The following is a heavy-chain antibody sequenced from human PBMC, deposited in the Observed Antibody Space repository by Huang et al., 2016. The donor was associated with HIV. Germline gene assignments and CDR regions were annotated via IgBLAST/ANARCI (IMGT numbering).Heavy chain of an antibody. CDR3: ATKTAGMDI. J-gene: IGHJ6*02. D-gene: IGHD1-7*01. CDR1: TFTFGAYW. Sequence: VESGGRSVQPGGSIKLSCVGSTFTFGAYWMSWVSQPTGKGLEGVANIKKEESEKDYADAVKGRFNIARDNARKVLFLEMDNLRVEDTAMYFCATKTAGMDIWGQGTTVTVSS. CDR2: IKKEESEK. V-gene: IGHV3-7*01.